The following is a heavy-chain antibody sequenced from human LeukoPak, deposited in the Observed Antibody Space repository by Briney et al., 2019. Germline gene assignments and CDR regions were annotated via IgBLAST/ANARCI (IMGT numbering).Heavy chain of an antibody. V-gene: IGHV3-7*01. D-gene: IGHD5-18*01. CDR1: GFTFSSYW. CDR3: ARAELVVDTAGGFDY. J-gene: IGHJ4*02. CDR2: IKQDGSEK. Sequence: GGSLRLSCAASGFTFSSYWMSWVRQAPGKGLEWVANIKQDGSEKYYVDSVKGRFTISRDNAKNSLYLQMNSLRAEDTAVYYCARAELVVDTAGGFDYWGQGTLVTVSS.